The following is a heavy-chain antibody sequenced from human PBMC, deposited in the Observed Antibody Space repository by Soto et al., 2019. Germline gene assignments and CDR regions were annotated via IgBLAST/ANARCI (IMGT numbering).Heavy chain of an antibody. J-gene: IGHJ4*02. CDR3: ATWVDYGDFEGFDF. Sequence: ASVKVSCKASGYSFTDYKLHWVRQAPGQGLEWMGWVDPNGGGSNSAQKFQGSVTMTWDTSITTAYLDLTRLTTNDTATYFCATWVDYGDFEGFDFWGQGTLVTVS. V-gene: IGHV1-2*04. D-gene: IGHD4-17*01. CDR2: VDPNGGGS. CDR1: GYSFTDYK.